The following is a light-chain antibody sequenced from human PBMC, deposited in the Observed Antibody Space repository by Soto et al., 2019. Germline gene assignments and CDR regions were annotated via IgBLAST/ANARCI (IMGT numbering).Light chain of an antibody. V-gene: IGKV3-11*01. CDR2: DAS. J-gene: IGKJ1*01. CDR1: QSVSSY. Sequence: EIVLTQSPATLSLSPGERATLSCRASQSVSSYLAWYQQKPGQGPRLLIYDASNRATGVSARFSGSGSGTDFTLTISSLEPEDVATYYCLQLNTYPWTFGQGTKVEIK. CDR3: LQLNTYPWT.